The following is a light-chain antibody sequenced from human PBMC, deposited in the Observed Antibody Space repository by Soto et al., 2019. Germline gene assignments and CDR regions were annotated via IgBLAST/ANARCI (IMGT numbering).Light chain of an antibody. CDR2: KAS. CDR1: QSISSY. Sequence: IQVTQSPSSPSASVGDRVTITCRASQSISSYLNWYQQKPGKAPKLLIYKASTLKSGVPSRFSGSGSGTEFTLTISSLQPDDFATYYCQHYNSYSEAFGQGTKVDIK. V-gene: IGKV1-5*03. CDR3: QHYNSYSEA. J-gene: IGKJ1*01.